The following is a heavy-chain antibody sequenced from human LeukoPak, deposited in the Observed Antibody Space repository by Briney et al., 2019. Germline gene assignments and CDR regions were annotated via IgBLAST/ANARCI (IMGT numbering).Heavy chain of an antibody. V-gene: IGHV1-8*03. CDR2: MNPNSGNT. Sequence: ASVKVSCKASGYTFTSYDINWVRQATGQGLEWMGWMNPNSGNTGYAQKFQGRVTITRNTSISTAYMELSSLRSDDTAVYYCARDSILRRGFDPWGQGTLVTVSS. D-gene: IGHD2-15*01. J-gene: IGHJ5*02. CDR3: ARDSILRRGFDP. CDR1: GYTFTSYD.